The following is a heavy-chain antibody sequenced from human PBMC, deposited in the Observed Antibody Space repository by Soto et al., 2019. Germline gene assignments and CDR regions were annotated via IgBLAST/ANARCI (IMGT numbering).Heavy chain of an antibody. CDR3: TRELPGYMDV. CDR1: GFTSSTYS. V-gene: IGHV3-48*01. Sequence: SGFTSSTYSMNWVRQAPGKGLEWLSYINPSGGTIYYAGSVKGRFTISRDNAKNSLCLQMSSLRADDTAVYYCTRELPGYMDVWGKGTAVTVSS. D-gene: IGHD2-15*01. CDR2: INPSGGTI. J-gene: IGHJ6*04.